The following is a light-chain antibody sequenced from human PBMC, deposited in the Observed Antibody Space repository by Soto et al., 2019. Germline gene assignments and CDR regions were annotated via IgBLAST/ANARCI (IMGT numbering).Light chain of an antibody. J-gene: IGLJ3*02. Sequence: QSALTQPASVSGFPGQSITISCTGSRSDVGGYNYVSWYQKHPAKAPKMIIYDVTSRPSGVSYRFSGSKSGNTASLTISGLQAEDEADYYCSSFTTVNTFVVFGGGTKVTVL. CDR1: RSDVGGYNY. V-gene: IGLV2-14*03. CDR3: SSFTTVNTFVV. CDR2: DVT.